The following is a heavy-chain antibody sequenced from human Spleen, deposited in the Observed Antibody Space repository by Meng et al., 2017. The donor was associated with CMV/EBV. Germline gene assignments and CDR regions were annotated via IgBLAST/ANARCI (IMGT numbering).Heavy chain of an antibody. CDR2: VSGHGDNT. CDR3: ARGIAGGSFDY. Sequence: ASVKVSCKTSNYSFATYVISWVRQAPGQSLGWMGWVSGHGDNTNYAQILRDRVTMTTDISMTTASMELRSLRSDDTAVYYCARGIAGGSFDYWGQGTLVTVSS. J-gene: IGHJ4*02. CDR1: NYSFATYV. V-gene: IGHV1-18*01. D-gene: IGHD1-26*01.